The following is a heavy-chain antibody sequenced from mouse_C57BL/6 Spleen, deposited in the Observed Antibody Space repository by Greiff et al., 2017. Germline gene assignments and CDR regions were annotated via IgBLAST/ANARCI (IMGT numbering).Heavy chain of an antibody. Sequence: QVQLQQSGAELVRPGTSVKVSCKASGYAFTNYLIEWVKQRPGQGLEWIGVINPGSGGTNYNGKFKGKATLTADKSSSTAYMQLSSLTSEDSAVYFCARLTTVNWYFDVWGTGTTVTVSS. CDR2: INPGSGGT. V-gene: IGHV1-54*01. CDR1: GYAFTNYL. J-gene: IGHJ1*03. D-gene: IGHD1-1*01. CDR3: ARLTTVNWYFDV.